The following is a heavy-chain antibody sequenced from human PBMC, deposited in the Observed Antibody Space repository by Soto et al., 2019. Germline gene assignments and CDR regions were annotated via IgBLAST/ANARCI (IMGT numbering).Heavy chain of an antibody. Sequence: QVQLVQSGAEVQKPGSSVKVSCKASGNTLSSYAFSWLRQAPGKGFELMGTIIPLLGTTEYEQKFQGRVTITADESPTIVHLEPSGRRTAESTTSLGCLGKHYF. CDR3: CLGKHYF. CDR2: IIPLLGTT. D-gene: IGHD1-1*01. J-gene: IGHJ1*01. V-gene: IGHV1-69*11. CDR1: GNTLSSYA.